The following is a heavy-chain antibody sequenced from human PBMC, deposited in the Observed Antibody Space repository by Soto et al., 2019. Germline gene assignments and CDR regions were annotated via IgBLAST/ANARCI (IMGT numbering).Heavy chain of an antibody. D-gene: IGHD5-18*01. J-gene: IGHJ6*02. V-gene: IGHV1-8*01. CDR2: MNPNSGNT. CDR1: GYTFTSYD. Sequence: ASVKVSCKASGYTFTSYDINWVRQATGQGLEWMGWMNPNSGNTGYAQKFQGRVTMTRNTSISTAYMELSSLRSEDTAVYYCARVPLERRRKVDTAMVRGSYYYYGMDVWGQGTTVT. CDR3: ARVPLERRRKVDTAMVRGSYYYYGMDV.